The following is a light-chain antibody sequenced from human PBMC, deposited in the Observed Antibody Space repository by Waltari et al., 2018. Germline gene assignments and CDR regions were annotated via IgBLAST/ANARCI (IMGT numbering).Light chain of an antibody. CDR3: QQYYSIPYT. Sequence: LGERATINCKSSQSILYSSNNKNYLAWYQQKPGQPPKLLIYWASTRESGVPDRFSGSGSGTDFTLTISSLQAEDVAVYYCQQYYSIPYTFGQGTKLEIK. CDR1: QSILYSSNNKNY. CDR2: WAS. J-gene: IGKJ2*01. V-gene: IGKV4-1*01.